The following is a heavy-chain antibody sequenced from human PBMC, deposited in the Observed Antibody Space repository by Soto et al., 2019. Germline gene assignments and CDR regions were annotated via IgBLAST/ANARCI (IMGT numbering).Heavy chain of an antibody. CDR3: AGGGIAARGSGYYYYGKDV. Sequence: GESVKISGNGSGYSFSSYWIGWVRQMPGKGLEWMGIIYPGDSDTRYSPSFQGQVTISADKSISTAYLQWSSLKASDTAMYYCAGGGIAARGSGYYYYGKDVWGQCTTVSVSS. J-gene: IGHJ6*02. CDR1: GYSFSSYW. D-gene: IGHD6-6*01. CDR2: IYPGDSDT. V-gene: IGHV5-51*01.